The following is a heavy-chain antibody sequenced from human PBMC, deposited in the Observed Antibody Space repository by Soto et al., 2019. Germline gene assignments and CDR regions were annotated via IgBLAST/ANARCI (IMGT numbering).Heavy chain of an antibody. J-gene: IGHJ6*02. CDR3: ARPYSYGRYYYYGMDV. Sequence: GESLKISCNGSGYSFTSYWIGWVRQMPGKGLEWMGITYPGDSDTRYSPSFQGQVTISADKSISTAYLQWSSLKASDTAMYYCARPYSYGRYYYYGMDVWGQGTTVTVSS. V-gene: IGHV5-51*01. CDR1: GYSFTSYW. CDR2: TYPGDSDT. D-gene: IGHD5-18*01.